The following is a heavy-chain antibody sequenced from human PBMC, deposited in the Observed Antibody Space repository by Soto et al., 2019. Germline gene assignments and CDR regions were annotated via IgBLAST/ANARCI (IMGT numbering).Heavy chain of an antibody. CDR1: GFSLTQYW. D-gene: IGHD2-15*01. V-gene: IGHV3-7*01. CDR3: TRWDGRCSGGSCFFDS. Sequence: EVQLVESGGGLVQSGGSLRLSCIASGFSLTQYWMSWVRQTPRKGLEWVAKINEDGTKRDYMESVEGRFTISKDNAKNSGSLQMNSLRAYDTAVYFCTRWDGRCSGGSCFFDSWGQGTLVPVSS. J-gene: IGHJ4*02. CDR2: INEDGTKR.